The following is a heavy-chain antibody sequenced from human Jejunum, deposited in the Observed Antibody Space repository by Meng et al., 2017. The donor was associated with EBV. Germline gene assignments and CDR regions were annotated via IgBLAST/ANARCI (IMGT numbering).Heavy chain of an antibody. J-gene: IGHJ4*02. V-gene: IGHV4-61*08. CDR1: GGPVSSGGYY. CDR2: IYNSEST. CDR3: ARDQNGSYFAY. D-gene: IGHD1-26*01. Sequence: QMHLQGADPCSVRLSATCPLPCPVPGGPVSSGGYYWRWIRQPPGKGLEWIGYIYNSESTNYKSSLKSRVTISADTSKNQFSLRLSSVTAADTAVYYCARDQNGSYFAYWGQGTLVTVSS.